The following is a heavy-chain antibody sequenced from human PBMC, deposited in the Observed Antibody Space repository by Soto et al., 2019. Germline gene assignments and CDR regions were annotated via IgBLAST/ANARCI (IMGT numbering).Heavy chain of an antibody. D-gene: IGHD6-13*01. Sequence: SETLSLTCTVSGGSISSSSYYWGWIRQPPGKGLEWIGSIYYSGSTYYNPSLKSRVTISVDTSKNQFSLKLSSVTAADTAVYYCAREGPSSWCYYYYGMDVWGQGTTVTVSS. CDR2: IYYSGST. V-gene: IGHV4-39*02. CDR1: GGSISSSSYY. J-gene: IGHJ6*02. CDR3: AREGPSSWCYYYYGMDV.